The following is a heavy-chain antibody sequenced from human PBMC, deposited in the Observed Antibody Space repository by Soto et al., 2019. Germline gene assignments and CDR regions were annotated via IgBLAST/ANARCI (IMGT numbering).Heavy chain of an antibody. CDR1: GYTFTSYG. V-gene: IGHV1-18*04. D-gene: IGHD3-10*01. CDR3: AGGAGIRGGHLDY. J-gene: IGHJ4*02. CDR2: ISAYNGNT. Sequence: QVQLVQSGAEVKKPGASVKVSCKASGYTFTSYGISWVRQAPGQGLEWMGWISAYNGNTNYAQKLQGRVTMTTDTSTGRGDTGLRSLRLYDAAVCYWAGGAGIRGGHLDYWGQGTLVTVSS.